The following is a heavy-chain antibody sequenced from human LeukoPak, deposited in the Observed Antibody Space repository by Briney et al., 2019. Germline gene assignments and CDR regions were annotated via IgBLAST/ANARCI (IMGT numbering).Heavy chain of an antibody. D-gene: IGHD2-15*01. CDR2: ISSSSSYI. CDR3: ARADCSGGGCYDYFDC. Sequence: GGSLRLSCAASGFTFSSYAMSWVRQAPGKGLEWVSSISSSSSYIYYGDSVKGRFTISRDNAKNSLYLLMNSLRAEDTAVYYCARADCSGGGCYDYFDCWGQGTLVTVSS. CDR1: GFTFSSYA. J-gene: IGHJ4*02. V-gene: IGHV3-21*01.